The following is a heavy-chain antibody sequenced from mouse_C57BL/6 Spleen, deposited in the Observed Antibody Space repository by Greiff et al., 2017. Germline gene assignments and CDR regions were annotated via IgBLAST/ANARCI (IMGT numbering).Heavy chain of an antibody. CDR1: GFTFSDYY. CDR3: ARDRGYYGSSYGFAY. Sequence: EVQLVESEGGLVQPGSSMKLSCTASGFTFSDYYMAWVRQVPEKGLEWVANINYDGSSTYYLDSLKSRFIISRDNAKNILYLQMSSLKSEDTATYYCARDRGYYGSSYGFAYWGQGTLVTVSA. D-gene: IGHD1-1*01. J-gene: IGHJ3*01. V-gene: IGHV5-16*01. CDR2: INYDGSST.